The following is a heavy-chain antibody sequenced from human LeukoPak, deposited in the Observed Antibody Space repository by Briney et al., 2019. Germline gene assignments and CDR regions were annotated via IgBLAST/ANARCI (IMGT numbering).Heavy chain of an antibody. V-gene: IGHV1-69*13. CDR2: IIPIFGTA. J-gene: IGHJ4*02. D-gene: IGHD5-18*01. CDR1: GGTFSSYA. CDR3: ARAGGGYSYGYSDY. Sequence: SVTVSCKASGGTFSSYAISWVRQAPGQGLEWMGGIIPIFGTANYAQKFQGRVTITADESTSTAYMELSSLRSEDTAVYYCARAGGGYSYGYSDYWGQGTLVTVSS.